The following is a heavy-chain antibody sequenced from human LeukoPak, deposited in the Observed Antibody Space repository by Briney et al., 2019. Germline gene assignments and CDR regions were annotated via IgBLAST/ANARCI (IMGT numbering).Heavy chain of an antibody. D-gene: IGHD6-19*01. CDR3: TMGTGYTSGWYLGYFDY. V-gene: IGHV3-15*01. CDR1: GFTFSNAW. CDR2: LKSKTDGGTT. J-gene: IGHJ4*02. Sequence: GGSLRLSCAASGFTFSNAWMNWVRQAPGKGLERVGRLKSKTDGGTTDYAAPVKGRFTISRDDSKNTLFLQMDSLKIEDTAVYFCTMGTGYTSGWYLGYFDYWGQGTLVTVSS.